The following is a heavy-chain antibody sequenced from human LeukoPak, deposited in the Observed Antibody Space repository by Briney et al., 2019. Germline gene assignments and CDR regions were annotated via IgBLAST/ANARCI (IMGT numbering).Heavy chain of an antibody. Sequence: GGSLRLSCAASGFTVSSNYMNWVRQAPGKGLEWVANMKGDGSEIHYVDSVKGRFTISRDNARNSLFLQMNGLRPEDTAVYYCARPAYTAAYDLWGQGTMVTVSS. CDR1: GFTVSSNY. V-gene: IGHV3-7*01. CDR3: ARPAYTAAYDL. D-gene: IGHD3-16*01. CDR2: MKGDGSEI. J-gene: IGHJ3*01.